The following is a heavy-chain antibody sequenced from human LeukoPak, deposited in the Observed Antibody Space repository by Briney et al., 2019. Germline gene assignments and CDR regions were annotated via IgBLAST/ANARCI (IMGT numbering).Heavy chain of an antibody. CDR1: GFTFSSYA. CDR3: ARPYDSSGFDAFDI. CDR2: IISKGGST. V-gene: IGHV3-64*01. J-gene: IGHJ3*02. Sequence: PGGSRRLSCAASGFTFSSYAVRWVRQAAGEVLEYVSAIISKGGSTYYANSVKGRFTISRDNSKNTLYLQMGSLRAEDMAVYYCARPYDSSGFDAFDIWGQGTMVTVSS. D-gene: IGHD3-22*01.